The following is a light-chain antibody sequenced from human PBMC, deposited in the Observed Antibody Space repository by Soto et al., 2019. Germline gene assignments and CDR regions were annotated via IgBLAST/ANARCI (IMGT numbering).Light chain of an antibody. Sequence: DIQMTHSPSSLSASVGDRVTISCQASQGIRNYLNWYQQKPGKAPKLLIYDASNLETGVPSRFSGSGSGTDFTFTITSLQPEDFATYYCQQYGNLPLNCGGGNKGDIK. CDR3: QQYGNLPLN. V-gene: IGKV1-33*01. CDR1: QGIRNY. J-gene: IGKJ4*01. CDR2: DAS.